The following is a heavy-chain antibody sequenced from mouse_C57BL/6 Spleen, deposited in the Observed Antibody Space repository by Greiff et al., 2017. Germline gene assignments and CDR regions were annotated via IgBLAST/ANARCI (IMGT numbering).Heavy chain of an antibody. CDR2: IDPENGDT. J-gene: IGHJ3*01. CDR1: GFNIKDDY. V-gene: IGHV14-4*01. Sequence: EVKLMESGAELVRPGASVKLSCTASGFNIKDDYMHWVKQRPEQGLEWIGWIDPENGDTEYASKFQGKATITADTSSNTAYLQLSSLTSEDTAVYYCTTYYDYDVAYWGQGTLVTVSA. CDR3: TTYYDYDVAY. D-gene: IGHD2-4*01.